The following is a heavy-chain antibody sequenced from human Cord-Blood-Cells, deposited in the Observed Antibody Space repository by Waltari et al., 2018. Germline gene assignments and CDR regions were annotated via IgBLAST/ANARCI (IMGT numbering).Heavy chain of an antibody. Sequence: EVQLLEAGVGLVQPGGSLRLSCAASGFTFSSDAITWVPQAPGRGLEWVSAISGSGGSTYYADSVKGRFTISRDNSKNTLYLQMNSLRAEDTAVYYCAKDYLSSSWYDYWGQGTLVTVSS. D-gene: IGHD6-13*01. CDR3: AKDYLSSSWYDY. CDR2: ISGSGGST. V-gene: IGHV3-23*01. J-gene: IGHJ4*02. CDR1: GFTFSSDA.